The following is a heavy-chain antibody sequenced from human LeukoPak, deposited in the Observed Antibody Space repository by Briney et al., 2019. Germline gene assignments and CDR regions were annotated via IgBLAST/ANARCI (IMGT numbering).Heavy chain of an antibody. J-gene: IGHJ4*02. CDR1: GFTFSSYG. CDR3: ARVYYYDSSGYYYFDY. D-gene: IGHD3-22*01. V-gene: IGHV3-30*02. Sequence: GGSLRLSCAASGFTFSSYGMHWVRQAPGKGLEWVAFIRYDGSNKYYADSVKGRFTISRDNSKNSLYLQMNSLRAEDTALYYCARVYYYDSSGYYYFDYWGQGTLVTVSS. CDR2: IRYDGSNK.